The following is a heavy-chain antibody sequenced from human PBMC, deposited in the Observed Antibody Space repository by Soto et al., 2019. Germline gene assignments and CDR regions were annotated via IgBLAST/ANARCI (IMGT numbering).Heavy chain of an antibody. J-gene: IGHJ6*02. V-gene: IGHV3-30-3*01. Sequence: QVQLVESGGGVVQPGRSLRLSCAASGFTFSSYAMHWVRQAPGKGLEWVAVISYDGSNKYYADSVKGRFTISRDNSKNTLYLQMNSLRAEDTAVYYCARDRKDIVVVPAATGYYYYGMDVWGQGTTVTVSS. CDR3: ARDRKDIVVVPAATGYYYYGMDV. CDR2: ISYDGSNK. CDR1: GFTFSSYA. D-gene: IGHD2-2*01.